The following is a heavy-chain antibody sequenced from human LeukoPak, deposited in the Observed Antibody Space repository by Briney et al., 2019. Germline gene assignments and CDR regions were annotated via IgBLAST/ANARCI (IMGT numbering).Heavy chain of an antibody. J-gene: IGHJ4*02. CDR3: ARVTGTIFDY. CDR2: ISYSGRT. Sequence: SETLSLTCTVPGGSINTYYWSWIRQPPGKGLECSGYISYSGRTSSNPSLKSRFTITVDTSKNHFSLKLSSVTAADTAVYYCARVTGTIFDYWGQGTLVTVSS. D-gene: IGHD1-7*01. V-gene: IGHV4-59*01. CDR1: GGSINTYY.